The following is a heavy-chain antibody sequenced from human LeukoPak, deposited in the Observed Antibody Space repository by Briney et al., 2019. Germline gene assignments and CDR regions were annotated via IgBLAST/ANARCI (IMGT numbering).Heavy chain of an antibody. CDR2: ISGSGGST. V-gene: IGHV3-23*01. CDR1: GFSFDSFA. CDR3: AKDATPYY. J-gene: IGHJ4*02. Sequence: PGGSLRLSCAASGFSFDSFAMTWVRQAPGKGLEWVSGISGSGGSTYYADSVKGRFTISRDNFKNTLHLQMNSLRAEDTAVYHCAKDATPYYWGQGTLVTVSS. D-gene: IGHD1-26*01.